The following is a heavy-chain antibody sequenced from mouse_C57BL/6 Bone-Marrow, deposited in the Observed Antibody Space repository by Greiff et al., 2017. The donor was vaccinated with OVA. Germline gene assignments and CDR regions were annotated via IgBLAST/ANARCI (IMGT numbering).Heavy chain of an antibody. V-gene: IGHV1-5*01. CDR2: IYPGNSDT. J-gene: IGHJ3*01. D-gene: IGHD1-1*01. CDR3: TRKPFPVYGSPAWLAY. CDR1: GYTFTSYW. Sequence: EVHLVESGTVLVRPGASVKMSCKTSGYTFTSYWMHWVKQRPGQGLEWIGAIYPGNSDTSYNQKFKGKAKLTAVTSASTAYMELSSLTNEDSAVYYGTRKPFPVYGSPAWLAYWGQGTLVTVSA.